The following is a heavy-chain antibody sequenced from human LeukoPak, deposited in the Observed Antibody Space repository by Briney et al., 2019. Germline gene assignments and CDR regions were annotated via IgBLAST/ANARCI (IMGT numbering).Heavy chain of an antibody. V-gene: IGHV3-23*01. CDR3: AQDDGFSWHVWWDH. J-gene: IGHJ4*02. CDR1: GFTFSSYG. Sequence: PGGSLRLSCAASGFTFSSYGMSWVRQAPGKGLEWVSAISDSGGNTFYADSVKGRFTISRGTSKNTLYLQMNSLRAEDTAVYYCAQDDGFSWHVWWDHWGQGTLVTVSS. CDR2: ISDSGGNT. D-gene: IGHD3-16*01.